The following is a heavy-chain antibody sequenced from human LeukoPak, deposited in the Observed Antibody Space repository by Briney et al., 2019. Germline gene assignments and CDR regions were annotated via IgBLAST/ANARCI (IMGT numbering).Heavy chain of an antibody. D-gene: IGHD3-3*02. Sequence: GESLRISGKGSGYSFSTYRISWVRQMPGKGLEWMGRIDPSASYTYYSPSFQGHVTISADKSISTAYLQWSGLKASDTAIYYCARHFYSNSLGYWGQGTLVTVSS. V-gene: IGHV5-10-1*01. CDR2: IDPSASYT. J-gene: IGHJ4*02. CDR3: ARHFYSNSLGY. CDR1: GYSFSTYR.